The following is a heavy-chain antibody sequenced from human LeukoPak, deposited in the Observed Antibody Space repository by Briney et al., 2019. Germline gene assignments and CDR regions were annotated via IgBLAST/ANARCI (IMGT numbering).Heavy chain of an antibody. CDR3: ARGLWFGAYYYYYYMDV. CDR1: GYTFTGYY. D-gene: IGHD3-10*01. J-gene: IGHJ6*03. V-gene: IGHV1-8*02. Sequence: ASVKVSCKASGYTFTGYYMHWVRQAPGQGLEWMGWMNPNSGNTGYAQKFQGRVTMTRNTSISTAYMELSSLRSEDTAVYYCARGLWFGAYYYYYYMDVWGKGTTVTVSS. CDR2: MNPNSGNT.